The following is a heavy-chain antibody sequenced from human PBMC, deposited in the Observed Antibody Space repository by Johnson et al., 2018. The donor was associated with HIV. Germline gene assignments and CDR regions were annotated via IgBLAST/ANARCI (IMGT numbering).Heavy chain of an antibody. V-gene: IGHV3-20*04. CDR3: VTLVGAPPFDI. J-gene: IGHJ3*02. Sequence: VQLVESGGDVVRPGGSLRISCVASGFKLYEYDVSWVRQVPGTGLEWVSGINWSGGGTSYADSVKGRFTVSSANATNSLFLQMNSLRAADTAVYYCVTLVGAPPFDIWGQGTMVTVSS. D-gene: IGHD1-26*01. CDR2: INWSGGGT. CDR1: GFKLYEYD.